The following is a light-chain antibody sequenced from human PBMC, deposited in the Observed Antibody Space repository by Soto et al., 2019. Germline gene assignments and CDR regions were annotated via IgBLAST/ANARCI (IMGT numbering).Light chain of an antibody. V-gene: IGKV3-15*01. Sequence: EIVFTPSPSTLSLFPGGRATLSWRASQSVSSNLAWYQQKPGQAPRLLIYGASTRATGIPARFSGSGSGTEFTLTISCLQSEDFATYYCQQYYSYPLTFGGGTKVDIK. CDR3: QQYYSYPLT. J-gene: IGKJ4*01. CDR2: GAS. CDR1: QSVSSN.